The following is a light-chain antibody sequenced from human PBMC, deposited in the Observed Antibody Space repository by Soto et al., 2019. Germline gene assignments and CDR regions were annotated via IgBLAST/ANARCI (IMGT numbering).Light chain of an antibody. CDR1: NIGSKS. CDR2: GDS. CDR3: QVWDISSDHYV. V-gene: IGLV3-21*02. J-gene: IGLJ1*01. Sequence: SYELTQPPSVSVGAGQRARITCGINNIGSKSVYWYQQKSGQAPVLVVYGDSNRPSGIPKRFSGSNSGTTATLTISRVEAGDEADYICQVWDISSDHYVFGTGTKVTVL.